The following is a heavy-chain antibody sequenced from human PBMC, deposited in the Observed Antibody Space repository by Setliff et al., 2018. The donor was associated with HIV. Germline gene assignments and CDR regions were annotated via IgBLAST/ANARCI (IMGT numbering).Heavy chain of an antibody. CDR3: SRASYDAVDWLDP. D-gene: IGHD1-1*01. J-gene: IGHJ5*02. V-gene: IGHV4-4*08. CDR2: IHTSGRT. CDR1: SESIVSYY. Sequence: SETLSLTCAVSSESIVSYYWNWILQPPGRGLEWIGYIHTSGRTKYNPSLKSRLTILVDTSKKQFSLRLTSVTAADTAVYYCSRASYDAVDWLDPCGQGTLVTVSS.